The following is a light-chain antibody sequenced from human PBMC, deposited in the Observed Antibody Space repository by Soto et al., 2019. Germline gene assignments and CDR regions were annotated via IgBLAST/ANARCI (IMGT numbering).Light chain of an antibody. Sequence: DIQMTQSPSSLSASAGDRVTITCRASQGISTYLNWYQQKPGKAPKLLIYAASSLQSGVPSRFSGSGSGTEFTLTISSLQPDDFATYYCQQYNSYSRTWTFGQGTKVDIK. CDR1: QGISTY. CDR2: AAS. V-gene: IGKV1-16*01. CDR3: QQYNSYSRTWT. J-gene: IGKJ1*01.